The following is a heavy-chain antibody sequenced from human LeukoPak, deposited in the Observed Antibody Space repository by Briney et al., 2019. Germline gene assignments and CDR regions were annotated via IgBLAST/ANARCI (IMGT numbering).Heavy chain of an antibody. V-gene: IGHV4-38-2*02. J-gene: IGHJ5*02. D-gene: IGHD2-2*01. CDR1: GYSISSGYY. CDR2: IYHSGST. CDR3: ARVNLVVPAARSLDP. Sequence: SETMSLTXTVSGYSISSGYYWGWIRQPPGKGLEWIGSIYHSGSTYYNPSLKSRVTISVDTSKNQFSLKLSSVTAADTAVYYCARVNLVVPAARSLDPRGQGTLVTVSS.